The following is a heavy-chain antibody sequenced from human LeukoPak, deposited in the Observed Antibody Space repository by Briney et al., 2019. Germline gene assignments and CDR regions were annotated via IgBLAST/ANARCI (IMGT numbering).Heavy chain of an antibody. D-gene: IGHD6-13*01. J-gene: IGHJ3*02. V-gene: IGHV4-39*07. CDR3: AGDVAAAGLDAFDI. CDR1: GGSVSSNY. CDR2: MSYSGST. Sequence: PSETLSLTCTVSGGSVSSNYWGWIRQPPGKGLEWIGSMSYSGSTNYNPSLKSRVTMSVDTSKNQFSLKLSSVTAADTAVYYCAGDVAAAGLDAFDIWGQGTMVTVSS.